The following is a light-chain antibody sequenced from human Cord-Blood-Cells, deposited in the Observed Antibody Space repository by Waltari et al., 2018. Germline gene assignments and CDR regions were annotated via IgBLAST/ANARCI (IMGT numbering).Light chain of an antibody. Sequence: SYVLTPPPSVSVAPGKTARITCGGNNIGSKSVHWSQQKPGQAPVLVVYDDSDRPSGIPARVAGSNCGNTASLTVGRVEAGDDAVYYGQVWDSSSDHVVFGGGTKLTVL. CDR2: DDS. J-gene: IGLJ2*01. CDR3: QVWDSSSDHVV. V-gene: IGLV3-21*03. CDR1: NIGSKS.